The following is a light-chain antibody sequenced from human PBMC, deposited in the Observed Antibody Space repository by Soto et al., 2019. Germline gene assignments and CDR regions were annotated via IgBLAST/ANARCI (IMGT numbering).Light chain of an antibody. Sequence: DIVLTQFPGTLSLSPGETATLSCRASQTLVSNFLVWYQQKPGQAPRLLISSTSRRATGIPDRFSGSGSGTDFTLTISRLDPEDFAVYYCHQSGSSPLTFGPGTKVDVK. CDR1: QTLVSNF. J-gene: IGKJ3*01. CDR3: HQSGSSPLT. CDR2: STS. V-gene: IGKV3-20*01.